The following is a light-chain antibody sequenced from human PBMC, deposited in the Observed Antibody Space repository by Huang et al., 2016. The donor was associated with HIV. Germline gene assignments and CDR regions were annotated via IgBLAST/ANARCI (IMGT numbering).Light chain of an antibody. J-gene: IGKJ2*01. Sequence: EVVMTQSPLSLPVTLGQPASISCRSSQSLVHSDGTTYLNWFQQRPGQSPRRLIYKVSNRDSGVPDRFSGSGSGTDFTLKISRVEAEDVGVYYCMQGTHWPPNTFGQGTKLEIK. CDR3: MQGTHWPPNT. CDR2: KVS. CDR1: QSLVHSDGTTY. V-gene: IGKV2-30*02.